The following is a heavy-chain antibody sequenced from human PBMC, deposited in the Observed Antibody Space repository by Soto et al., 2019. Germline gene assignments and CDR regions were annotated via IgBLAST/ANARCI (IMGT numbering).Heavy chain of an antibody. CDR2: ITWNSGRM. J-gene: IGHJ4*02. CDR3: ARAKTYILTGYMAAFDY. Sequence: HPGGSLRLSCAASGFTFDDYAMHWVRQAPGKGLEWVSGITWNSGRMAYADSVKGRFTISRDSAKNSLYLQVNSLRPEDTALYYCARAKTYILTGYMAAFDYWGQGT. CDR1: GFTFDDYA. D-gene: IGHD3-9*01. V-gene: IGHV3-9*01.